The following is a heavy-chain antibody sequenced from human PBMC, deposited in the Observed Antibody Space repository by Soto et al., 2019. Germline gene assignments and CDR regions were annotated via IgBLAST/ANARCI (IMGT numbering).Heavy chain of an antibody. Sequence: GASVKVSCKAPGYTFTSYGISWVRQAPGQGLEWMGWISAYNGNTNYAQKLQGRVTMTTDTSTSTAYMELRSLRSDDTAVYYCARHGLIYYGSGSFYYYYGMDVWGQGTTVTVSS. J-gene: IGHJ6*02. CDR3: ARHGLIYYGSGSFYYYYGMDV. CDR2: ISAYNGNT. V-gene: IGHV1-18*01. CDR1: GYTFTSYG. D-gene: IGHD3-10*01.